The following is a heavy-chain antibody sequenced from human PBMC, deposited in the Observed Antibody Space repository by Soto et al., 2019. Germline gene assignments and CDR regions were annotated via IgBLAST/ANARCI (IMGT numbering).Heavy chain of an antibody. J-gene: IGHJ3*02. CDR1: GFTVSSNY. D-gene: IGHD3-10*01. Sequence: EVQLVETGGGLIQPGGSLRLSCAASGFTVSSNYMSWVRQAPGKGLEWVSVIYSGGSTYYADSVKGRFTISRDNSKNTLYLQMNSLRAEDTAVDYCARDPWRNYYGSGIGAFDIWGQGTMVTVSS. CDR3: ARDPWRNYYGSGIGAFDI. V-gene: IGHV3-53*02. CDR2: IYSGGST.